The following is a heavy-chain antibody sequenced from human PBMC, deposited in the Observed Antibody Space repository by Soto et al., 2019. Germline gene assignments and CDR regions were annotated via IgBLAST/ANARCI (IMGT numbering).Heavy chain of an antibody. J-gene: IGHJ3*02. CDR3: ASTLSSGYWAFNI. CDR1: GCSISSGDYY. Sequence: TLSLTCTVSGCSISSGDYYWSWIRQPPGKGLEWIGHIYYSGSTYYNPSLKSRVTISVDTSKNQFSLKLSSVTAADTAVYYCASTLSSGYWAFNIWGQGTMVTVSS. V-gene: IGHV4-30-4*01. CDR2: IYYSGST. D-gene: IGHD3-22*01.